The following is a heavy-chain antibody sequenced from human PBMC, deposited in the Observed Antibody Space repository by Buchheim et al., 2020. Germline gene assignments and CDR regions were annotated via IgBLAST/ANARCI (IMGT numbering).Heavy chain of an antibody. D-gene: IGHD3-3*01. V-gene: IGHV1-46*01. J-gene: IGHJ4*02. Sequence: QVQLVQSGAEVKKPGASVKVSCKASGYTFSSFYILWVRLAPGQGLEWMGIVNSDSGSTRYAQKFQDRVTMTRDTSTTTVYMELSSLGSEDTAVYYCARVGDWSGFLDYWGQGT. CDR2: VNSDSGST. CDR1: GYTFSSFY. CDR3: ARVGDWSGFLDY.